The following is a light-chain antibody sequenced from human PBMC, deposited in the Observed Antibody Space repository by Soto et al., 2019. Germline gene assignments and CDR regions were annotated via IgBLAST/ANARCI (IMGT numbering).Light chain of an antibody. V-gene: IGKV3-15*01. CDR2: GAS. Sequence: VMTHSPATLSVSPVEISTLSCRASQTINNNVAWYQLKDGQAPRVLIFGASTRATGIPARFSGSGSGTEFSLTINSLQSEDFAVYYCQEYNTWPWTFGQGTKVDIK. CDR3: QEYNTWPWT. CDR1: QTINNN. J-gene: IGKJ1*01.